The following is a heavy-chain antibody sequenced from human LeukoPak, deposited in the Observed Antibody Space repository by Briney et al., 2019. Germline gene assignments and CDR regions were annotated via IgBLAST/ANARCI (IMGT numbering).Heavy chain of an antibody. J-gene: IGHJ6*02. V-gene: IGHV3-48*03. CDR2: ISSSGSTI. CDR1: GFTFSSYE. D-gene: IGHD3-22*01. CDR3: ARIGIMIVVVNGMDV. Sequence: GGSLRLSCAASGFTFSSYEMNWVRQAPGKGLEWVSYISSSGSTINYADSVKGRFTISRDNAKNSLYLQMNSLRAEDTAVYYCARIGIMIVVVNGMDVWGQRTTVTVSS.